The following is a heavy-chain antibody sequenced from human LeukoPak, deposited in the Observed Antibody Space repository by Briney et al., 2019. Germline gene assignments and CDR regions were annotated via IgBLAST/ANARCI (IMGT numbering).Heavy chain of an antibody. D-gene: IGHD3-3*01. CDR2: INTNTGNP. CDR1: GYTFTSYA. J-gene: IGHJ6*02. V-gene: IGHV7-4-1*02. CDR3: AREEIIFGVVIHYYCYGMDV. Sequence: ASVKVSCKASGYTFTSYAMNWVRQAPGQGLEWMGWINTNTGNPTYAQGFTGRFVFSLDTSVSTAYLQISSLKAEDTAVYYCAREEIIFGVVIHYYCYGMDVWGQGTTVTVSS.